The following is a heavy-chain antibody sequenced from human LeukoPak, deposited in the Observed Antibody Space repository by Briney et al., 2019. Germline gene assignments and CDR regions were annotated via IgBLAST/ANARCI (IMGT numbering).Heavy chain of an antibody. Sequence: GGSLRLSCAASEFTFSSYAMSWVRQAPGKGLERVSAISGSAGGTYYADSVKGRFTISRDNSKNTLYLLMHSLRAEDTAVYYCAKGAGYSGHDLSSYFDYWGQGILVTVSS. CDR3: AKGAGYSGHDLSSYFDY. D-gene: IGHD5-12*01. J-gene: IGHJ4*02. CDR2: ISGSAGGT. CDR1: EFTFSSYA. V-gene: IGHV3-23*01.